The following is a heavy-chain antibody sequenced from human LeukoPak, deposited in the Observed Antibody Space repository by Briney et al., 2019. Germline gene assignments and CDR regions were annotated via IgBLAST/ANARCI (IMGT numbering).Heavy chain of an antibody. CDR2: VRNDGGDK. CDR3: AKHYYGSGSQKYYFDY. CDR1: GFIFSDYG. V-gene: IGHV3-30*02. J-gene: IGHJ4*02. D-gene: IGHD3-10*01. Sequence: GGSLRLSCAASGFIFSDYGMLWVRQAPGKGLEWVTMVRNDGGDKYYADSVRGRFTISRDNSKNTLYLQMNSLRPEDTAVYYCAKHYYGSGSQKYYFDYWGQGTLVTVSS.